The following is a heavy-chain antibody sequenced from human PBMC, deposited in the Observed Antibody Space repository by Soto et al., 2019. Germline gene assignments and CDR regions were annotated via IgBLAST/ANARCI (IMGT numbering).Heavy chain of an antibody. CDR2: ISYDGSNE. CDR3: ARGSHSSTWPVYFQH. J-gene: IGHJ1*01. D-gene: IGHD6-13*01. CDR1: GFTFSSYA. V-gene: IGHV3-30-3*01. Sequence: QVQLVESGGGVVQPGRSLRLSCAASGFTFSSYAMHWVRQAPGKGLEWVAVISYDGSNEYYADSVKGRFTISKDNSKNTLYLQMNSLRAEDTAVYYCARGSHSSTWPVYFQHWGQGTLLTVSS.